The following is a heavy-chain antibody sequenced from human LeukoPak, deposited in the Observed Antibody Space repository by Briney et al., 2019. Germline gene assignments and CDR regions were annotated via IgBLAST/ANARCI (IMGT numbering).Heavy chain of an antibody. D-gene: IGHD3-10*01. Sequence: APVKVSCKASRYTFSSSGISWVRQSPGQGLEWMGWTSAYNGNTNYAQKLQGRVTMTPDTSTSTAYMELRSLRSDDTAVYYCARGGPTPTGWFGELLPNFNDPYGMDVWGQGTTVTVSS. CDR3: ARGGPTPTGWFGELLPNFNDPYGMDV. V-gene: IGHV1-18*01. CDR2: TSAYNGNT. J-gene: IGHJ6*02. CDR1: RYTFSSSG.